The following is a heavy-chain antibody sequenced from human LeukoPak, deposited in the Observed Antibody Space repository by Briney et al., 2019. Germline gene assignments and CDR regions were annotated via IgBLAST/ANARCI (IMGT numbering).Heavy chain of an antibody. V-gene: IGHV4-34*01. Sequence: SETLSLTCAVYDGSLSGYYWSWIRQPPGKGLEWIGEINHRGSSNYNPSLKSRVTISVDTSKNQFSLKLSSVTAADTAVYYCARSVKKNDVLTGYLRQYFFDYWGQGTLVTVPS. CDR1: DGSLSGYY. CDR2: INHRGSS. J-gene: IGHJ4*02. CDR3: ARSVKKNDVLTGYLRQYFFDY. D-gene: IGHD3-9*01.